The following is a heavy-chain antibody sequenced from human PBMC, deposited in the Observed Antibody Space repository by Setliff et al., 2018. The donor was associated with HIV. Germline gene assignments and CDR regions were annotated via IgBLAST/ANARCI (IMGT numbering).Heavy chain of an antibody. CDR2: VYYTGST. Sequence: SETLSLTCTVYGGFIKNSNYYWNWIRQPPGKALEWLGIVYYTGSTNYNPSLKSRVAMSVDTSRNQFSLKLTSVTAADTAVYYCARRPIKGYGPFDSWGPGTLVTVSS. CDR1: GGFIKNSNYY. J-gene: IGHJ4*02. V-gene: IGHV4-39*01. D-gene: IGHD2-15*01. CDR3: ARRPIKGYGPFDS.